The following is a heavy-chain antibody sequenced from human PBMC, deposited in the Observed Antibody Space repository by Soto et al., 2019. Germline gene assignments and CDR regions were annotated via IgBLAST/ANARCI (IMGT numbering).Heavy chain of an antibody. CDR2: ISSSGTYI. Sequence: GGSLRLSCAASGFTFSSYTMDWVRQAPGKGLEWVSSISSSGTYIYHADSVKGRLTISRDNAQNSLYLQMNGLRAEDTAVYYCARGIAAAGTWSGYMDVWGQGTTVTVSS. CDR3: ARGIAAAGTWSGYMDV. J-gene: IGHJ6*02. D-gene: IGHD6-13*01. CDR1: GFTFSSYT. V-gene: IGHV3-21*01.